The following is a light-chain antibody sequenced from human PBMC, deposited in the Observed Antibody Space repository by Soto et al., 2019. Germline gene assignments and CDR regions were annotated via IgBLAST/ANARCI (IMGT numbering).Light chain of an antibody. J-gene: IGKJ2*01. CDR3: QQDVGSTPYT. V-gene: IGKV3-20*01. CDR2: STS. CDR1: QSVSTSY. Sequence: EIVLTQSPGTLSLSPGERATLSCRASQSVSTSYLAWYQQKPGQAPRLLIYSTSSRATGIPDRFSGSGSGNDVTLTISRLEAEDFAVDYCQQDVGSTPYTLGQGTKLEIK.